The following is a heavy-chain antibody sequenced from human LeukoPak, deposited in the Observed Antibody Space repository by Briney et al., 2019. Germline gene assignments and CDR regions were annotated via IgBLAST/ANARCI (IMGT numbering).Heavy chain of an antibody. Sequence: GGSLRLSCAASGSTFSSYGMHWVRQAPGKGLEWVAFIRYDGSNKYYADSVKGRFTISRDNAKNSLYLQMNSLRAEDTAVYYCARVGSGWAHYFDYWGQGTLVTVSS. CDR2: IRYDGSNK. V-gene: IGHV3-30*02. D-gene: IGHD6-19*01. J-gene: IGHJ4*02. CDR3: ARVGSGWAHYFDY. CDR1: GSTFSSYG.